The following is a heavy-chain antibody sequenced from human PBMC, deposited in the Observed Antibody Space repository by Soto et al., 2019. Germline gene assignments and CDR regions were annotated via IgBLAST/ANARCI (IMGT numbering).Heavy chain of an antibody. J-gene: IGHJ4*02. CDR3: ATQPFWSGYFDY. Sequence: GGSLRLSCAASGFTFSSYAMSWVRQAPGKGLEWVSAISGSGGSTYYADSVKGRFTISRDNSKNTLYLQMNSLRAEDTAVYYCATQPFWSGYFDYWGQGTLVTVSS. CDR2: ISGSGGST. V-gene: IGHV3-23*01. CDR1: GFTFSSYA. D-gene: IGHD3-3*01.